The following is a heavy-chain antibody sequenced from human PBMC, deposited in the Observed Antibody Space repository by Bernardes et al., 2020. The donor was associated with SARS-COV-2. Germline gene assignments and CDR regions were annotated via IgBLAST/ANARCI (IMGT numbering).Heavy chain of an antibody. Sequence: GGSLRLSCVASGFAFKNYAMHWGRQAPGKGLEWVSTSDGPTKNTPYVDSVECRFTISRDNSKNTVYLQMTSLRVEDTAIYYCAPGIVAHFDHWGQGTRVTVSS. J-gene: IGHJ4*02. CDR1: GFAFKNYA. CDR2: SDGPTKNT. V-gene: IGHV3-23*05. CDR3: APGIVAHFDH. D-gene: IGHD5-12*01.